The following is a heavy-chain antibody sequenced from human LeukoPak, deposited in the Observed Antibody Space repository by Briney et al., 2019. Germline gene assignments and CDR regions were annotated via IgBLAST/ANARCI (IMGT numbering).Heavy chain of an antibody. D-gene: IGHD3-10*01. CDR1: GGSFSGYY. Sequence: SETLSLTCAVYGGSFSGYYWSWIRQPPGKGLEWIGEINHSGSTNYNPSLRSRVTMSVDTSKKQFSLRLSSVTAADTAVYYCARSGSYSYYMDVWGKGTTVTVSS. CDR3: ARSGSYSYYMDV. CDR2: INHSGST. V-gene: IGHV4-34*01. J-gene: IGHJ6*03.